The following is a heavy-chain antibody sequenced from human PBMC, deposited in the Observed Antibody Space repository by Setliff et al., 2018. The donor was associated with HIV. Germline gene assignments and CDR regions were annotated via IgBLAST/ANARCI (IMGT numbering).Heavy chain of an antibody. CDR3: ARQLASGFWAFDI. D-gene: IGHD3-22*01. CDR1: GYSLTSGYY. J-gene: IGHJ3*02. CDR2: IHDSGRT. Sequence: KPSETLSLTCGVSGYSLTSGYYWGWIRQPPGKGLEWIGSIHDSGRTYYSPSLKSRVTISVDTSKNRFSLKLSSVTATDTAVYYCARQLASGFWAFDIWGQGTMVTVSS. V-gene: IGHV4-38-2*01.